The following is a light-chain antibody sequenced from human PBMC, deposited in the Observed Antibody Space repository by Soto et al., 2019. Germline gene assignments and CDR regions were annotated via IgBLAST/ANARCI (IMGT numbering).Light chain of an antibody. CDR2: DAS. J-gene: IGKJ4*01. CDR1: QSISNF. CDR3: QQSYSTPLT. Sequence: EIVLPQSPATLSLSPGERVTISCRASQSISNFLAWYQQKPGQAPRLLIYDASNRATGIPARFSGSGSGTDFTLTISSLEPEDFATYYCQQSYSTPLTFGEGTKVDIK. V-gene: IGKV3-11*01.